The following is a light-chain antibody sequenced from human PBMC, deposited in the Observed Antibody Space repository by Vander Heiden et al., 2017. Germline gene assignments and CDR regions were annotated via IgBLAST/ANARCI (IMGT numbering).Light chain of an antibody. V-gene: IGKV3-15*01. CDR2: GAS. CDR1: QSVSSN. Sequence: EIVMTQSPATLSVSPGERATLPCRASQSVSSNLAWYQQKPGQDPRLLIYGASTRATGIPARFSGSGSGTEFTLTISSLQSEDFAVYYCQQYNNWPVTFGPGTKVDIK. CDR3: QQYNNWPVT. J-gene: IGKJ3*01.